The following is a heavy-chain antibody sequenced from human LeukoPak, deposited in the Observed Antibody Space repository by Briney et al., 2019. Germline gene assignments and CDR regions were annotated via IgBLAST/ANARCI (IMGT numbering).Heavy chain of an antibody. CDR2: VNHSGST. CDR1: GVSFSGYY. Sequence: ASETLSLTCAVYGVSFSGYYWSWIRQPPGKGLEWIGEVNHSGSTNYNPSLKSRVTISVDTSKNQFSLKLSSVTAADTAVYYCARAPYYDYVWGSYRTPYFVYWGQGTLVTVSS. J-gene: IGHJ4*02. D-gene: IGHD3-16*02. CDR3: ARAPYYDYVWGSYRTPYFVY. V-gene: IGHV4-34*01.